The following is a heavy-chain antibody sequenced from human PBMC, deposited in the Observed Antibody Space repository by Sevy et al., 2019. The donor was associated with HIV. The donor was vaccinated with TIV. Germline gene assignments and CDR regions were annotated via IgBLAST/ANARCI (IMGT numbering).Heavy chain of an antibody. CDR3: ARGENDDEFFQY. V-gene: IGHV3-30*03. CDR1: GFSFSYYG. J-gene: IGHJ1*01. D-gene: IGHD1-26*01. CDR2: TSYDGSHK. Sequence: GGSLRLSCIGSGFSFSYYGIHWVRQSPGKGLEWVAVTSYDGSHKYYADSVKGRFTVSRDNSRNILSLEMSSLRRDDTAVYYCARGENDDEFFQYWGQGTLVTVSS.